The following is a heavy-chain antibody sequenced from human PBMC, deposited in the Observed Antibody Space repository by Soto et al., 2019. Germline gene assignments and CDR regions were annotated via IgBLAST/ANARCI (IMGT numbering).Heavy chain of an antibody. CDR3: ARGGFYDSSGARNYYYYGMNV. CDR2: ISAYDGYT. V-gene: IGHV1-18*01. D-gene: IGHD3-22*01. Sequence: GASVKVSCKASGYTFTSYGINWVRQAPGQGLEWLGWISAYDGYTNYAQILQGRVSMTTDTSTKTAYMELRSLRSDDTAVYYCARGGFYDSSGARNYYYYGMNVWGQGTTVTVSS. J-gene: IGHJ6*02. CDR1: GYTFTSYG.